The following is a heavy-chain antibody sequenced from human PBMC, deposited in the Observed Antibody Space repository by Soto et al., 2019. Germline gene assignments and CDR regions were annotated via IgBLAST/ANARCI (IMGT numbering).Heavy chain of an antibody. V-gene: IGHV4-30-2*01. CDR2: IYHSGST. CDR3: ARGVAARRWGPFDY. D-gene: IGHD6-6*01. CDR1: GGSISSGGYS. J-gene: IGHJ4*02. Sequence: PSETLSLTCAVSGGSISSGGYSWSWIRQPPGKGLEWIGYIYHSGSTYYNPSLKSRVTISVDRSKNQFSLKLSSVTAADTAAYYCARGVAARRWGPFDYWGQGTLVTVSS.